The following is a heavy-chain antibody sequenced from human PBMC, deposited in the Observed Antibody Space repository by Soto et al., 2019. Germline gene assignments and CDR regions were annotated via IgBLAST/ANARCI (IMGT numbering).Heavy chain of an antibody. CDR3: ARDYTYSSGWLPTYYGMDV. D-gene: IGHD6-19*01. CDR2: IIPIFGTA. J-gene: IGHJ6*02. Sequence: SVKASCKSSGCTFSSYAISCVRQAPGQGLEWMGGIIPIFGTANYAQKFQGRVTITADESTSTAYMELSSLRSEDTAVYYCARDYTYSSGWLPTYYGMDVWGQGTTVTVSS. V-gene: IGHV1-69*13. CDR1: GCTFSSYA.